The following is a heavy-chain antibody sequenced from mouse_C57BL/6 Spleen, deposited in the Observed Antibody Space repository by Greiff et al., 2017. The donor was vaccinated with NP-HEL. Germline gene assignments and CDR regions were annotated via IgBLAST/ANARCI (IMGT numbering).Heavy chain of an antibody. CDR2: INPNYGTT. J-gene: IGHJ4*01. V-gene: IGHV1-39*01. CDR3: ASQAPDLLWYAMDY. D-gene: IGHD2-1*01. Sequence: VHVKQSGPELVKPGASVKISCKASGYSFTDYNMNWVKQSNGKSLEWIGVINPNYGTTSYNQKFKGKATLTVDQSSSTAYMQLNSLTSEDSAVYYCASQAPDLLWYAMDYWGQGTSVTVSS. CDR1: GYSFTDYN.